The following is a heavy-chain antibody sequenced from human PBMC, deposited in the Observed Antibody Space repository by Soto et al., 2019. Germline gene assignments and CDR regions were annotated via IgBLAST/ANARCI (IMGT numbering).Heavy chain of an antibody. CDR3: ARDLTISSTDGPLDP. J-gene: IGHJ5*02. CDR1: GGSMSRYY. Sequence: KLSETLSLTCTVSGGSMSRYYWTWIRQPPGKGLEWIGNIHYTGSTNYNPSLKSRVTILLGTSTSQFSLKVSSVTAADTAVYYCARDLTISSTDGPLDPWGHGTLVT. CDR2: IHYTGST. D-gene: IGHD1-1*01. V-gene: IGHV4-59*01.